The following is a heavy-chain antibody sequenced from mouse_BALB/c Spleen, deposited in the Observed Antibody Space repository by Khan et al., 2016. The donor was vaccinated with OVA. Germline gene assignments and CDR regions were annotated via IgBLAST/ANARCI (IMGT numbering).Heavy chain of an antibody. CDR3: ARGYCGNYEFAY. CDR1: GYTFTSYW. D-gene: IGHD2-1*01. J-gene: IGHJ3*01. Sequence: QVQLKQSGAELVKPGASVKLSCKTSGYTFTSYWIQWVKQRPGQGLGWIGQIFPGTDTTYYNENFKGKATLTVDTPSNTAYMQFSSLTSEDSAVYFCARGYCGNYEFAYWGQGTLVTVSP. V-gene: IGHV1S132*01. CDR2: IFPGTDTT.